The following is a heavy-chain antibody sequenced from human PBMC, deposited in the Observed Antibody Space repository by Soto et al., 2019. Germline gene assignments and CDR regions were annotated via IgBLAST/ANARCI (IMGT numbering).Heavy chain of an antibody. J-gene: IGHJ4*02. V-gene: IGHV5-51*01. CDR3: ATTTVAGIRGYFDD. D-gene: IGHD6-19*01. CDR2: IYLGDSDT. CDR1: GYNFSNYW. Sequence: GESLKISCKGSGYNFSNYWIGWGRQKPGKGLEWMGIIYLGDSDTRYSPSFKGQVTISADKSISTAYLQWSSLWPSDTAMYYCATTTVAGIRGYFDDWGQGTLVTAPQ.